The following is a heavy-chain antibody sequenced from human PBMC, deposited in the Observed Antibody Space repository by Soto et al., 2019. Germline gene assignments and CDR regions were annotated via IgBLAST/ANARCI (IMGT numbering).Heavy chain of an antibody. V-gene: IGHV1-18*01. CDR2: ISAYNGNT. CDR1: GYTFTNYG. J-gene: IGHJ5*02. Sequence: QVQLVQSGAEVKKPGASVKVSCKASGYTFTNYGISWVRQAPGQGLEWMGWISAYNGNTKYAQKFQGRVTMTTDTSTNTAYMELRSLRSDDTAVYYCARGGVYCSGGSCPDNWFDPWGQGTLVTVSS. CDR3: ARGGVYCSGGSCPDNWFDP. D-gene: IGHD2-15*01.